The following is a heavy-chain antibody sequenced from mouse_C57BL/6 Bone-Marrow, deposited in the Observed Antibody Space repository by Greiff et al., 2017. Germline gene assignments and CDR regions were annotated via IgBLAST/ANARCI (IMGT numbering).Heavy chain of an antibody. J-gene: IGHJ2*01. Sequence: QVQLQQPGAELVRPGTSVKLSCKASGYTFTSYWMHWVKQRPGQGLEWIGVIDPSDSYTNYNQKFKGKATLTVDTSSSTAYMQLSSLTSEDSAVYYCANYYGRFDYWGQGTTLTVAS. CDR1: GYTFTSYW. CDR2: IDPSDSYT. D-gene: IGHD1-1*01. CDR3: ANYYGRFDY. V-gene: IGHV1-59*01.